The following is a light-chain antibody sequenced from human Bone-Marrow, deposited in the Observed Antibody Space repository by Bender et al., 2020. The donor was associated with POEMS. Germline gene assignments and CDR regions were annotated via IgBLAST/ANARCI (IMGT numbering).Light chain of an antibody. J-gene: IGLJ3*02. CDR3: AVWDDSLNGWV. V-gene: IGLV1-44*01. CDR1: TSNIGAHA. Sequence: QSVLTQPPSVSATPGQKVTISCSGSTSNIGAHAVNWYQHLPGTAPKLLIYSSHRRPSEVPDRFSGSRSGTSASLAISGLQSEGEADYYCAVWDDSLNGWVFGGGTKLTVL. CDR2: SSH.